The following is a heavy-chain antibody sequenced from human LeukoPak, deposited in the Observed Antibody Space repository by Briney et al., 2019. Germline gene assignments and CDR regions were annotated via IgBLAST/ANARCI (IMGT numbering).Heavy chain of an antibody. CDR1: GGSFSGYY. CDR3: TINRVRGVLDY. J-gene: IGHJ4*02. Sequence: SETLSLTCAVYGGSFSGYYWSWIRQPPGKGLEWIGEINHSGSTNYNPSLESRVTISVDTSKNQFSLKLSSGTAADTAVYYCTINRVRGVLDYWGQGTLVTVSS. D-gene: IGHD3-10*01. V-gene: IGHV4-34*01. CDR2: INHSGST.